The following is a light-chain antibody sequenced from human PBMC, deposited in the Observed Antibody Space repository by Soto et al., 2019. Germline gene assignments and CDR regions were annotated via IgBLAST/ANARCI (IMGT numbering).Light chain of an antibody. J-gene: IGLJ1*01. CDR1: SIDVGGYNF. V-gene: IGLV2-8*01. CDR3: SSYAGTHIV. Sequence: QSVLTQPPSASGSPGQSVTISCTGTSIDVGGYNFVSWYKQHPGKAPKLMIYDVTKRPSGVPDRFSGSKPGNTASLTVSGLQAEDEADYYCSSYAGTHIVFGTGTKVTVL. CDR2: DVT.